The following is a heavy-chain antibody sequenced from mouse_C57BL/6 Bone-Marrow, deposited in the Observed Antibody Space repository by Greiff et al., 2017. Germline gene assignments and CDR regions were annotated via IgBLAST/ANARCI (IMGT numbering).Heavy chain of an antibody. J-gene: IGHJ4*01. CDR1: GYTFTSYG. D-gene: IGHD1-1*01. Sequence: QVQLKESGAELARPGASVKLSCKASGYTFTSYGISWVKQRTGQGLEWIGEIYPRSGNTYYNETFKGKATLTADKSSSTAYMELRSLTSEDSAVYFCAREVYYYGSSPYYYAMDYWGQGTSVTVSS. V-gene: IGHV1-81*01. CDR2: IYPRSGNT. CDR3: AREVYYYGSSPYYYAMDY.